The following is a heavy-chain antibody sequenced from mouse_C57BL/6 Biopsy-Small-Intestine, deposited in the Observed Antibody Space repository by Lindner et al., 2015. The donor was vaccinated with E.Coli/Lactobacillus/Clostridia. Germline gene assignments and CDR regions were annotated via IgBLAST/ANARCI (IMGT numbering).Heavy chain of an antibody. Sequence: SVKVSCKASGFTFRNYAFSWVRQAPGQGLEWMGGLIPLFGATNSAQKFRGRVTISADESTSTAFMELTSLTSEDTAIYYCARGHRGQCSGNECYAAFDYWGQGSLVTVSS. J-gene: IGHJ4*01. CDR1: GFTFRNYA. CDR2: LIPLFGAT. CDR3: ARGHRGQCSGNECYAAFDY. D-gene: IGHD1-3*01. V-gene: IGHV1-18*01.